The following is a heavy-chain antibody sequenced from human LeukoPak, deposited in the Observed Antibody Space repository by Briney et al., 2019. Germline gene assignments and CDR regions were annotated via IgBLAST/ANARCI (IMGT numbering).Heavy chain of an antibody. CDR3: AKGGHDFSPFYW. V-gene: IGHV3-23*01. CDR2: IKGGGGDP. D-gene: IGHD4-11*01. CDR1: GFTFNTNA. J-gene: IGHJ4*02. Sequence: GESLRLSCAASGFTFNTNAMGWVRQAPGKGLEWVPSIKGGGGDPFYADSAKGRFTISRDNSKNSLFLQLNSLRADDTAVYYCAKGGHDFSPFYWWGQGTLVTVSS.